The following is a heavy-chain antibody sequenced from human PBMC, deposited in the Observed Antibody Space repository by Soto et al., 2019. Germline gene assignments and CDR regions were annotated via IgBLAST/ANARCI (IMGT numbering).Heavy chain of an antibody. CDR2: IGTAGDT. CDR3: ARGSYCSSTSCPYYYYYYYMDV. J-gene: IGHJ6*03. CDR1: GFTFSSYD. Sequence: EVQLVESGGGLVQPGGSLRLSCAASGFTFSSYDMHWVRQATGKGLEWVSAIGTAGDTYYPGSVKGRFTISRENAKNSLYIQMNSLRDGDTDVYYCARGSYCSSTSCPYYYYYYYMDVWGKGTTVTVSS. D-gene: IGHD2-2*01. V-gene: IGHV3-13*01.